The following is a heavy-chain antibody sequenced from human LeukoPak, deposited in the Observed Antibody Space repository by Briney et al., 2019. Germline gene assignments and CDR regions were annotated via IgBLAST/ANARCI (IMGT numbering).Heavy chain of an antibody. CDR1: GGSFSGYY. D-gene: IGHD3-10*01. V-gene: IGHV4-34*01. J-gene: IGHJ4*02. CDR3: ARRSYYGSGSYYRAVDRGSFDY. CDR2: INHSGST. Sequence: SETLSLTCAVYGGSFSGYYWSWIRQPPGKGLEWVGEINHSGSTNYNPSLKSRVTISVDTSKNQFSLKLSSVTAADTAVYYCARRSYYGSGSYYRAVDRGSFDYWGQGTLVTVSS.